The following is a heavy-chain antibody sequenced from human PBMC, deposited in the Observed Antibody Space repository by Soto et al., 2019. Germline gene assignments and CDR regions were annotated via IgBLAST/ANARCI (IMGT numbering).Heavy chain of an antibody. J-gene: IGHJ6*02. CDR3: ATVHLERLLNVFGMDV. CDR2: FDPEEGET. Sequence: ASVKVSCKVSGYTLTELSMHWVRQAPGKGLEWMGGFDPEEGETIYAQKFQGRVTMTEDTSTDTAYMELSSLRSEDTAVYYCATVHLERLLNVFGMDVWGQGTTVTVSS. D-gene: IGHD1-1*01. CDR1: GYTLTELS. V-gene: IGHV1-24*01.